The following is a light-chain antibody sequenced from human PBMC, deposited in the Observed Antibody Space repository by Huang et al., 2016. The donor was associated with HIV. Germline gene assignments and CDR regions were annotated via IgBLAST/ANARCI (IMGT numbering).Light chain of an antibody. CDR1: QGISYY. CDR2: AAS. J-gene: IGKJ4*01. CDR3: LQHNSYPLT. Sequence: IQMTQSPSAMSASVGDRVTITCRASQGISYYLAWFQQKPGKVPKPLIYAASSLQSGVPSRFSGSGSGTEFTLTISSLQPEDFAAYFCLQHNSYPLTFGGGTKVEIK. V-gene: IGKV1-17*03.